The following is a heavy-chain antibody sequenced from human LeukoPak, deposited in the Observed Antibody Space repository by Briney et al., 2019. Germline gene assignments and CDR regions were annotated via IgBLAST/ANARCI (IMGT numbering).Heavy chain of an antibody. CDR1: GGSTNDYY. D-gene: IGHD3-10*01. Sequence: KSSETLSLTCTVSGGSTNDYYWNWLRQPPGKGLEWIGFIYYRGTTNNNPPLKSRVTTSIDTSKKQYSLNLSSVTAADTAIYYCAGVFSGGRPFELWGQGILVTVSS. CDR2: IYYRGTT. J-gene: IGHJ4*02. CDR3: AGVFSGGRPFEL. V-gene: IGHV4-59*03.